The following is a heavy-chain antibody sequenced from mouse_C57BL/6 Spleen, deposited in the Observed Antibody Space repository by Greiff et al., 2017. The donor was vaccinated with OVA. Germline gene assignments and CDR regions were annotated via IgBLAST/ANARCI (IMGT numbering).Heavy chain of an antibody. CDR3: ERVYCCSPGFAC. CDR1: GYTFTSYC. Sequence: QVQLQQSGAELARPGASVKLSCKASGYTFTSYCINWVKQRPGQGLEWIGEIYPRSGNTYYNEKFKGKATLTADKSSSTAYMQLRSLTSADSAVCVGERVYCCSPGFACWGTGVLVT. V-gene: IGHV1-81*01. J-gene: IGHJ3*01. CDR2: IYPRSGNT. D-gene: IGHD1-1*02.